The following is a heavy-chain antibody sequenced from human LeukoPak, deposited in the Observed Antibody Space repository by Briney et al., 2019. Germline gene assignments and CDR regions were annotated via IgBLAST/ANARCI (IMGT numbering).Heavy chain of an antibody. J-gene: IGHJ2*01. CDR1: GGSISSSNW. D-gene: IGHD6-13*01. Sequence: KASGTLSLTCAVSGGSISSSNWWSWVRQPPGKGLEWIGEIYHSGSTNYNPSLKSRVTISVDKSKNQFSLKLSSVTAADTAVYYCARVYYSSSYDYWYFDLWGRGTLVTVSS. CDR3: ARVYYSSSYDYWYFDL. CDR2: IYHSGST. V-gene: IGHV4-4*02.